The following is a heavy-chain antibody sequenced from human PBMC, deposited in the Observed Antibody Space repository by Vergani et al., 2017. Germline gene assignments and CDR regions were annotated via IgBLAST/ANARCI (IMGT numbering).Heavy chain of an antibody. D-gene: IGHD1-26*01. CDR3: ARDRREPSYYYYGMDF. V-gene: IGHV3-48*01. CDR2: ISSSSSTI. J-gene: IGHJ6*02. Sequence: EVQLVESGGGLVQPGGSLRLSCAASGFTFSSYSMNWVRQAPGKGLEWVSYISSSSSTIYYADSVKGRFTISRDNAKNSLYLQMNSLRAEDTAVYYCARDRREPSYYYYGMDFWGQGTTVTVSS. CDR1: GFTFSSYS.